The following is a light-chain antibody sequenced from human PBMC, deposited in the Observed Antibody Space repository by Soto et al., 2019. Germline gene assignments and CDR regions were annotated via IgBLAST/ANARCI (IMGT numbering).Light chain of an antibody. V-gene: IGKV4-1*01. J-gene: IGKJ5*01. CDR1: QSILYSSNNKNY. CDR3: QQYYSTWIT. CDR2: WAS. Sequence: DIVMTQSPDSLAVSLGERATINCKSSQSILYSSNNKNYLAWYQQKPGQPPKLLISWASTRESGVPDRISGSGSGTDFTLTTSSLQAEDVAVYYCQQYYSTWITLGQGTRLEIK.